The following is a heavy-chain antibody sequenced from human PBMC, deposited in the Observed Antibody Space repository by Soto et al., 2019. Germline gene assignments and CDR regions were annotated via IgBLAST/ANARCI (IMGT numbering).Heavy chain of an antibody. V-gene: IGHV4-38-2*01. Sequence: PSETLSLTCDVSGFSIKTGYYLVWIRQPPGKVLEWIGAIYHSGTTYFNPSLKSRVTMSVDTSKNHFSLRLTSVAATDTAVYYCARGMNPQDYWGQGTLVTVSS. CDR2: IYHSGTT. CDR3: ARGMNPQDY. CDR1: GFSIKTGYY. J-gene: IGHJ4*02.